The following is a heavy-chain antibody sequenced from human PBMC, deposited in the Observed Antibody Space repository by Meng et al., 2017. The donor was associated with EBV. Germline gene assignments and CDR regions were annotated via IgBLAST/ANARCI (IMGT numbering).Heavy chain of an antibody. CDR2: IIPNSGGT. CDR3: PRVGIAVAGTGDY. V-gene: IGHV1-2*06. J-gene: IGHJ4*02. CDR1: GYPLTGYD. Sequence: GQVATSWARVDKPGASVKGSGKPSGYPLTGYDMPWVRQAPGQGLEWMGRIIPNSGGTNYAQKFQDRVTMTRDTSISTAYMELSRMRSDDTAVYYCPRVGIAVAGTGDYWGQGTLVTVSS. D-gene: IGHD6-19*01.